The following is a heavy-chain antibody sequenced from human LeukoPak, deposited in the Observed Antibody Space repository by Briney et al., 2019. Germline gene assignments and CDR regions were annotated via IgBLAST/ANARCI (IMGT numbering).Heavy chain of an antibody. CDR3: VKQYYYGSGSYYLFDY. J-gene: IGHJ4*02. CDR2: ISYDGSNK. D-gene: IGHD3-10*01. Sequence: PGGSLRLSCAASGLTFSSYGMHWVRQAPGKGLEWVAVISYDGSNKYYADSVKGRFTISRDNSKNTLYLQMNSLRAEDTAVYYCVKQYYYGSGSYYLFDYWGQGTLVTVSS. V-gene: IGHV3-30*18. CDR1: GLTFSSYG.